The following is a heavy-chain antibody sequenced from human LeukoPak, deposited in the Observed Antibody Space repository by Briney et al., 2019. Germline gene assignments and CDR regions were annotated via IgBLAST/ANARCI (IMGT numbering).Heavy chain of an antibody. J-gene: IGHJ6*03. V-gene: IGHV4-4*07. D-gene: IGHD6-6*01. Sequence: SETLSLTCTVSGGSISSYYWSWIRQPAGKGLEWIGRIYSSGGTDYNPSLKSRVTMSVDTSKNQFSLKLRSVTAADTAVYYCARHYYSSSFYYQYYYMDVWGKGTTVTVSS. CDR2: IYSSGGT. CDR1: GGSISSYY. CDR3: ARHYYSSSFYYQYYYMDV.